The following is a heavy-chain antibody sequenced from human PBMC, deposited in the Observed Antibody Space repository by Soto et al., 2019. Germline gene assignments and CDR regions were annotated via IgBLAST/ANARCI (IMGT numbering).Heavy chain of an antibody. CDR2: IIPIFGTA. J-gene: IGHJ6*02. CDR1: AGTFSSYA. CDR3: ARGRVARQTYYYGMDV. V-gene: IGHV1-69*13. Sequence: SVKVSCEASAGTFSSYAISWVRQAPGQGLEWMGGIIPIFGTANYAQKFQGRVTITADESTSTAYMELSSLRSEDTAVYYCARGRVARQTYYYGMDVWGQGTTVTVSS. D-gene: IGHD5-12*01.